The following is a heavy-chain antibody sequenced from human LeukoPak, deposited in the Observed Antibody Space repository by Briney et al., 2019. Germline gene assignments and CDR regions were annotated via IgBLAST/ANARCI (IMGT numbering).Heavy chain of an antibody. V-gene: IGHV4-59*12. CDR1: GGSISSYY. J-gene: IGHJ5*02. CDR2: IYYSGST. D-gene: IGHD2-2*01. Sequence: SETLSLTCTVSGGSISSYYWSWIRQPPGKGLEWIGYIYYSGSTKYNPSLKSRVTISVDTSKNQFSLKLSSVTAADTAVYYCAVDIVVVPAANWFDPWGQGTLVTVSS. CDR3: AVDIVVVPAANWFDP.